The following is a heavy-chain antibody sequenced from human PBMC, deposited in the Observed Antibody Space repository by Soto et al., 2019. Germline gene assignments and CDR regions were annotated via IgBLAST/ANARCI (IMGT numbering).Heavy chain of an antibody. CDR1: GDSVSSNSAA. V-gene: IGHV6-1*01. CDR2: TYYRSKWYN. Sequence: SETLSLTCAISGDSVSSNSAAWNWIRQSPSRGLEWLGRTYYRSKWYNDYAVSVKSRITINPDTSKNQFSLQLNSVTPEDTAVYYCAREGIAAAGTLLFDYWGQGTLGTVSS. CDR3: AREGIAAAGTLLFDY. D-gene: IGHD6-13*01. J-gene: IGHJ4*02.